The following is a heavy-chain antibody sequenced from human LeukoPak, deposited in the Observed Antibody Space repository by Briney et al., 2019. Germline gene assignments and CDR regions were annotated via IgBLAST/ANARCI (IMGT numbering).Heavy chain of an antibody. CDR2: ISSSSSTI. J-gene: IGHJ4*02. CDR1: GFTFSSYS. V-gene: IGHV3-48*04. D-gene: IGHD6-13*01. CDR3: ARDSQYSSSWLDY. Sequence: GGSLRLSCAASGFTFSSYSMNWVRKAPGKGLEWVSYISSSSSTIYYADSVQGRFTIYRDNDKNSLYLQMNRLRAEDTAVYYCARDSQYSSSWLDYWGQGTLVTVSS.